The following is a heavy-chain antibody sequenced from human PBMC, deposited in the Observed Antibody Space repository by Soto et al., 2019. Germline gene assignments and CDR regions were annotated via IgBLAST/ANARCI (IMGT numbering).Heavy chain of an antibody. J-gene: IGHJ4*02. D-gene: IGHD3-10*01. CDR1: GGSFSGYY. Sequence: PSETLSLTCAVYGGSFSGYYWSWIRQPPGKGLEWIGEINHSGSTNYNPSLKSRVTISVDTSKNQFSLKLSSVTAADTAVYYCARVYGSGSYPVFDYWGQGTLVTVSS. CDR2: INHSGST. CDR3: ARVYGSGSYPVFDY. V-gene: IGHV4-34*01.